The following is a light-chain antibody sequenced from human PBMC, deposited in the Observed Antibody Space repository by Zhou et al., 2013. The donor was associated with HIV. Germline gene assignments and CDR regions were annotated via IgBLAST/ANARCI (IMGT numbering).Light chain of an antibody. Sequence: EIVMTQSPASLYVSPGERATLSCRASQSVSRNLAWYQQKPGQPPRLLFYGASTRATDLPARFSGSGSGTDFTLSISSLQSEDFAVYYCQQYYNWPLTFGGGTKVEVK. J-gene: IGKJ4*01. CDR3: QQYYNWPLT. CDR2: GAS. V-gene: IGKV3-15*01. CDR1: QSVSRN.